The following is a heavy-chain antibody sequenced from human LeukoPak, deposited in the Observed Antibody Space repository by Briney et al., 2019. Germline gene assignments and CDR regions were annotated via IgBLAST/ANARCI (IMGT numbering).Heavy chain of an antibody. V-gene: IGHV3-15*01. CDR1: GFTFSNAW. CDR2: IKSKTDGGTT. J-gene: IGHJ4*02. D-gene: IGHD4-23*01. CDR3: TTGDGGNSRLDPYYFDY. Sequence: PGGSLRLSCAASGFTFSNAWMSWVRQAPGNGLGWVGRIKSKTDGGTTDYAAPVKGRFTISRDDSKNTLYLRMNSLKTEDTAVYYCTTGDGGNSRLDPYYFDYWGQGTLVTVSS.